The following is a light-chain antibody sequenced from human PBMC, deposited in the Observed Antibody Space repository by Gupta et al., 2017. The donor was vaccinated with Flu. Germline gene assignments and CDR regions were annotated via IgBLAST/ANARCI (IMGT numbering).Light chain of an antibody. CDR3: QSYNSGLSVV. CDR1: SSNVGAGYD. Sequence: QSVLTQSPSESGAPGQRVTIPCTGSSSNVGAGYDFHWYQQLRGTAPQLLIYDSTSRPARVPYRFSGSKSGTSASLAITGLQAEDEADYYCQSYNSGLSVVFGGGTKLTVL. V-gene: IGLV1-40*01. J-gene: IGLJ2*01. CDR2: DST.